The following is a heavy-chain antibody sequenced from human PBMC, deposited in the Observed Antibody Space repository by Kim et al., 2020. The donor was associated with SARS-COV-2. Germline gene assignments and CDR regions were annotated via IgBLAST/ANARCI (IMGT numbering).Heavy chain of an antibody. CDR2: ISYDGSNK. CDR1: GFTFSSYG. V-gene: IGHV3-30*18. D-gene: IGHD3-22*01. J-gene: IGHJ4*02. Sequence: GGSLRLPCAASGFTFSSYGMHWVRQAPGKGLEWVAVISYDGSNKYYADSVKGRFTISRDNSKNTLYLQMNSLRAEDTAVYYCAKERGNYYDSSGYQFDYWGQGTLVTVSS. CDR3: AKERGNYYDSSGYQFDY.